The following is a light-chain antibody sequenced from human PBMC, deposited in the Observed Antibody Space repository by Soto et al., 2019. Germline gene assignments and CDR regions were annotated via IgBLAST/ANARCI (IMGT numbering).Light chain of an antibody. CDR3: QQYNNWPFT. CDR1: QSVSSN. V-gene: IGKV3-15*01. CDR2: GAS. J-gene: IGKJ3*01. Sequence: EIVMTHSPATLSVSPGERATLSCRASQSVSSNLAWYQQKPGQAPRLLIYGASTRATGIPARFGGSGSGTEFTLTISSLQSEESAVYYCQQYNNWPFTVGPGTKGDIK.